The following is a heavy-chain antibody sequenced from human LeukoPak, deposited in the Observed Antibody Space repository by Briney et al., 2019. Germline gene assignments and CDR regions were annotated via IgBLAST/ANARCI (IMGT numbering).Heavy chain of an antibody. CDR1: GFTFSSYW. V-gene: IGHV3-74*01. CDR2: IDTDGSST. Sequence: PGGSLRLSCAASGFTFSSYWMHWVRQTPEKGLVWVSRIDTDGSSTIYADSVKGRFTISRDNAENSLYLQMNSLRVEDTAVYYCARAPTVLVGYCSSSSCQADYWGQGTLVTVSS. D-gene: IGHD2-2*01. J-gene: IGHJ4*02. CDR3: ARAPTVLVGYCSSSSCQADY.